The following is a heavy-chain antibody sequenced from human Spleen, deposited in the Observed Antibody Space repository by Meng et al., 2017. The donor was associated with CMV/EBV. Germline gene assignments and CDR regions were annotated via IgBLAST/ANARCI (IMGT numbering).Heavy chain of an antibody. Sequence: ETLSLTCAASGFTFSSYTINWVRQAPGKGLEWVSSITSNYIYYADSVKGRFTISRDNAKNSLYLQMNSLRAEDTAVYYCARELTYYYNSSGHFPDYWGQGTLVTVSS. CDR1: GFTFSSYT. CDR3: ARELTYYYNSSGHFPDY. D-gene: IGHD3-22*01. CDR2: ITSNYI. J-gene: IGHJ4*02. V-gene: IGHV3-21*01.